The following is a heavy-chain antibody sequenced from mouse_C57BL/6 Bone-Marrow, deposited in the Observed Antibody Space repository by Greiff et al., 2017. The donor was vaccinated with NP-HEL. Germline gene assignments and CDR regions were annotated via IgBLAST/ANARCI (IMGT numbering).Heavy chain of an antibody. V-gene: IGHV1-26*01. CDR2: INPNNGGT. CDR1: GYTFTDYY. J-gene: IGHJ2*01. Sequence: VQLKQSGPELVKPGASVKISCKASGYTFTDYYMNWVKQSHGKSLEWIGDINPNNGGTSYNQKFKGKATLTVDKSSSTAYMELRSLTSEDSAVYYCAREGLLLRPYYFDYWGQGTTLTVSS. CDR3: AREGLLLRPYYFDY. D-gene: IGHD1-1*01.